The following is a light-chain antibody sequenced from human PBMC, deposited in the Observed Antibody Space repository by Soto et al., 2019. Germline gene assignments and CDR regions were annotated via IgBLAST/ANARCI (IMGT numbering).Light chain of an antibody. CDR3: GTWDSSLSAGV. CDR2: DNN. V-gene: IGLV1-51*01. J-gene: IGLJ1*01. CDR1: SSNIGDNF. Sequence: QSVLTQPPPVSAAPGQKVTISCSGSSSNIGDNFVSWYQQLPGTAPKLLIYDNNQRPSGIPDRFSGSKSGTSATLGITGLQTGDEADYYCGTWDSSLSAGVFGTGTKLTVL.